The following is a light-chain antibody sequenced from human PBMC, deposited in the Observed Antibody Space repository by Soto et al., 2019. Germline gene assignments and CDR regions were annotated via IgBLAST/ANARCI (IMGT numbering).Light chain of an antibody. CDR2: HVT. J-gene: IGLJ1*01. Sequence: QSVLTQPPSVSGTPGQRVTISCSGSSSNIGSNTVNWYQQHPGKAPKLMIYHVTYRPSGVSNRYSGSKSGNSASLTISGLQADDEADYYCCSLTTSHTYVFGSGTKLTVL. CDR3: CSLTTSHTYV. V-gene: IGLV1-44*01. CDR1: SSNIGSNT.